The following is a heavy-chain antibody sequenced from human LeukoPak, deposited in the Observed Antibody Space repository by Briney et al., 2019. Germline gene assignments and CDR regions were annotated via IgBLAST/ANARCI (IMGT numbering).Heavy chain of an antibody. Sequence: SENLSLTCAVYGGSFSGYYWSWLRQPPGKGLEWIGEINHSGSTNYNPSLKSRVTISVDTSKNQFSLKLSSVTAADTAVYYCARGQSLVATEEITTTDYWGQGTLVTVSS. V-gene: IGHV4-34*01. CDR3: ARGQSLVATEEITTTDY. CDR2: INHSGST. D-gene: IGHD5-12*01. CDR1: GGSFSGYY. J-gene: IGHJ4*02.